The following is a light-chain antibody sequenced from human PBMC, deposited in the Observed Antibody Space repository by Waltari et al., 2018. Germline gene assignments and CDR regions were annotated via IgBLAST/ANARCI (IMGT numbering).Light chain of an antibody. Sequence: QSALTQPPSASGSPGQSVTISCTGTSSDVGGYNFVTWYQQHPGKAPKLMIYEVSKRPSGVPDRCSGSKSGNTASLTVSGLQPEDEADYYYSSYAGNHVVFGGGTKLTVL. V-gene: IGLV2-8*01. CDR1: SSDVGGYNF. CDR2: EVS. CDR3: SSYAGNHVV. J-gene: IGLJ2*01.